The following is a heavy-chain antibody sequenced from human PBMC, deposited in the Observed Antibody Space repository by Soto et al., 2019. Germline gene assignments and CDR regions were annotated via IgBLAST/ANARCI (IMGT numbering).Heavy chain of an antibody. Sequence: GGSLRLSCAASGFTFSSYGMHWVRQAPGKGLEWVAVISYDGSNKYYADSVKGRFTISRDNSKNTLYLQMNSLRAEDTAVYYCAKETFRYCSGGSCPGDYWSQGTLVTVSS. J-gene: IGHJ4*02. V-gene: IGHV3-30*18. CDR2: ISYDGSNK. CDR1: GFTFSSYG. D-gene: IGHD2-15*01. CDR3: AKETFRYCSGGSCPGDY.